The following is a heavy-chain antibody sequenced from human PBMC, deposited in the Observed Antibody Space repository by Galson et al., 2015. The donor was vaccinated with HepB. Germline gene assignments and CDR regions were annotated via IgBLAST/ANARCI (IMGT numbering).Heavy chain of an antibody. CDR3: ARLYCSGGSCLYYFDY. Sequence: SQRLSCAASGFTFSSYEMNWVRQAPGKGLEWDSYISSSGSTIYYADSVKGRFTISRDNAKNSLYLQMNSLRAEDTAVYYCARLYCSGGSCLYYFDYWGQGTLVTVSS. D-gene: IGHD2-15*01. V-gene: IGHV3-48*03. J-gene: IGHJ4*02. CDR2: ISSSGSTI. CDR1: GFTFSSYE.